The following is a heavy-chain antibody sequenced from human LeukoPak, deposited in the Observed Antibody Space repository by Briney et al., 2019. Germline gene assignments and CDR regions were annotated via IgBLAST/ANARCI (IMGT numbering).Heavy chain of an antibody. V-gene: IGHV5-51*01. CDR3: ARSYRMPTYYYDSSGSIEAAFDI. D-gene: IGHD3-22*01. CDR2: IYPGDSDT. Sequence: GESLKISCKGSGYSFTSYWIGWVRQMPGKGLEWMGIIYPGDSDTRYSPSFQGQVTISADKSISTAYLQWSSLKASDTAMYYCARSYRMPTYYYDSSGSIEAAFDIWGQGTMVTVSS. J-gene: IGHJ3*02. CDR1: GYSFTSYW.